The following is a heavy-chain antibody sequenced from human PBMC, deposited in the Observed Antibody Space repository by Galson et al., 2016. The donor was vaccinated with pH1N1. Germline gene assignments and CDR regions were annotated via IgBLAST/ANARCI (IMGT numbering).Heavy chain of an antibody. D-gene: IGHD3-9*01. CDR3: ARETPSPSPTVLRYFDWSRGLSAFDV. V-gene: IGHV7-4-1*02. CDR1: GYTFTNYA. CDR2: INTNTGNP. J-gene: IGHJ3*01. Sequence: SVKVSCKASGYTFTNYAMNWVRQAPGQGLEWMGWINTNTGNPTYVQGFTGRFVFSLDTSVNTAYLQINSLKADDTAVYYCARETPSPSPTVLRYFDWSRGLSAFDVWGRGTLVTVSS.